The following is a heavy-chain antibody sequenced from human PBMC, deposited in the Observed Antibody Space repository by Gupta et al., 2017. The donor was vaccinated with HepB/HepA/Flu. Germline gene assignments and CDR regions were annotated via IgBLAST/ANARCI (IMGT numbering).Heavy chain of an antibody. D-gene: IGHD5-18*01. V-gene: IGHV3-33*01. CDR1: GFTFSSYG. Sequence: QVQLVESGGGVVQPGRSLRLSCAASGFTFSSYGMHWVRQAPGKGLEWVAVIWYDGSNKYYADSVKGRFTISRDNSKNTLYLQMNSLRAEDTAVYYCARLVDTAMVIDYWGQGTLVTVSS. J-gene: IGHJ4*02. CDR3: ARLVDTAMVIDY. CDR2: IWYDGSNK.